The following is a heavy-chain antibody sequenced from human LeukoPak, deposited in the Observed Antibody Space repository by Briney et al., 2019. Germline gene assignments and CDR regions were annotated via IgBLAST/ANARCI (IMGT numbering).Heavy chain of an antibody. CDR1: GFTFSSYS. V-gene: IGHV3-21*01. CDR2: FSSSSSYI. Sequence: GGSLRLSCAASGFTFSSYSMNWVRQAPGKGLEGVSSFSSSSSYIYYADSVKGRFTISRDNAKNSLYLHMDILRAGDTSFFYGSRDSSAICFDYWGQGTLVTVSS. CDR3: SRDSSAICFDY. J-gene: IGHJ4*02. D-gene: IGHD3-22*01.